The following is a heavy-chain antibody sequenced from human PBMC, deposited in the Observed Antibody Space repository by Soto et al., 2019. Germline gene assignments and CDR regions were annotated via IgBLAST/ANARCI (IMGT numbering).Heavy chain of an antibody. J-gene: IGHJ5*02. CDR2: IYSRWST. V-gene: IGHV4-59*12. CDR3: ARVYHSVHCSGGRCHGVRWFGL. D-gene: IGHD2-15*01. CDR1: GGSISSYY. Sequence: SETLSLTCTVSGGSISSYYCSWIRQHPGKGPEWTEYIYSRWSTTYTPSLKSRVTISVDRSKSQFSLKLSSVTAADTAVYYCARVYHSVHCSGGRCHGVRWFGLWRQGTLVTSPQ.